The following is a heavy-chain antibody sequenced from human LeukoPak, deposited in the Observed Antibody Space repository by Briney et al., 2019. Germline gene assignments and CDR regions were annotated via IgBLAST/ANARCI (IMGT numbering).Heavy chain of an antibody. D-gene: IGHD4-11*01. CDR2: IRGTTGKT. CDR1: GFTFSNYI. V-gene: IGHV3-23*01. CDR3: AKGGGETTVEVSAAGVFQY. J-gene: IGHJ4*02. Sequence: QSGGSLRLSCGASGFTFSNYIMSWVRQGPGRGLEWTSGIRGTTGKTYYADSVKGRFSISRDNSKNTLYLQMDRLRAEDTAVYYCAKGGGETTVEVSAAGVFQYWGQGTLVTVSS.